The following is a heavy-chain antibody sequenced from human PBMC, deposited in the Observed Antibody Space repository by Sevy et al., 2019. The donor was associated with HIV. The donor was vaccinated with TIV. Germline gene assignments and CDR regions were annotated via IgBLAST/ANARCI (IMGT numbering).Heavy chain of an antibody. CDR3: ARGYDFWSGYYNYYYYGMYV. D-gene: IGHD3-3*01. Sequence: SETLSLTCTVSGGSISSYYWSWIRQPPGKGLEWIGYIYYSGSTNYNPSLKSRVTISVDTSKNQFSLKLSSVTAAETAVYYCARGYDFWSGYYNYYYYGMYVWGQGTTVTVSS. V-gene: IGHV4-59*01. CDR2: IYYSGST. J-gene: IGHJ6*02. CDR1: GGSISSYY.